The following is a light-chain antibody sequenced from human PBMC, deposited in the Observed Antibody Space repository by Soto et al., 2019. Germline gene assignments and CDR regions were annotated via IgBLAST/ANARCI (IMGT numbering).Light chain of an antibody. CDR2: GDN. J-gene: IGLJ2*01. V-gene: IGLV2-23*01. CDR1: SSDVGRYNL. Sequence: QSALNQPASGCGSPGQSITISCTGTSSDVGRYNLVFWYQHHPGKGPKLMSYGDNERPSGISNRFSGSRSGNTASLTISGLQAEYEADDHCCSYADGNTVVFGVGTTLTVL. CDR3: CSYADGNTVV.